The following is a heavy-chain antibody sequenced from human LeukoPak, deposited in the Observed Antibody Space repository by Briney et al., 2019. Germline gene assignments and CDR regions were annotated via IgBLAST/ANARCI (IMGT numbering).Heavy chain of an antibody. CDR3: AKIFNGIMIAFGGVIIDY. CDR2: IRGSGGST. Sequence: PGGSLRLSCAASGFTFSIYAMSWVRQVPGKGPEWVSAIRGSGGSTYYADSVKGRFTTSRDNSKNTLHLQMDSLRAEDTAVYYCAKIFNGIMIAFGGVIIDYWGQGTQVTVSS. CDR1: GFTFSIYA. D-gene: IGHD3-16*02. V-gene: IGHV3-23*01. J-gene: IGHJ4*02.